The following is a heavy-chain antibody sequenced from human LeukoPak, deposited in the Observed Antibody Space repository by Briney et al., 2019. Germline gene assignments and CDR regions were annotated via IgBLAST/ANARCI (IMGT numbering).Heavy chain of an antibody. Sequence: SGTLSLTCTVSGGSISSSSYYWGWIRQPPGKGLEWIGSIYYSGSTYYNPSLKSRVTISVDTSKNQFSLKLSSVTAADTAVYYCARERDSQFDPWGQGTLVTVSS. J-gene: IGHJ5*02. CDR2: IYYSGST. CDR3: ARERDSQFDP. CDR1: GGSISSSSYY. D-gene: IGHD2-15*01. V-gene: IGHV4-39*07.